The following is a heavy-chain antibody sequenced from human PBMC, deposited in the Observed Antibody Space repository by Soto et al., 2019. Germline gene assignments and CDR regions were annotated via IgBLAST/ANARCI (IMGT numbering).Heavy chain of an antibody. CDR2: ISSSSSYI. D-gene: IGHD2-2*01. J-gene: IGHJ2*01. CDR1: GFTFGSYS. Sequence: GGSLRLSCAASGFTFGSYSMNWVRQAPGKGLEWVSSISSSSSYIYYADSVKGRFTLSRDNAKNSLYLQMNSLRAEDTAVYYCARPPCSSTSCSDYWYFDLWGRGTLVTVSS. V-gene: IGHV3-21*01. CDR3: ARPPCSSTSCSDYWYFDL.